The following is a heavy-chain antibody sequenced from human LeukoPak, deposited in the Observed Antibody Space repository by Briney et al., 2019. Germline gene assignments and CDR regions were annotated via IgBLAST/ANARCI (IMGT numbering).Heavy chain of an antibody. Sequence: PGGSLRLSCAASGFTFSSYRMDWVRQPPGKGLEWVSSISSSSSYIYYADSVKGRFTISRDNAKNSLYLQMNSLRAEATAVYYCAREWELLLNYWGQGTLVTVSS. CDR1: GFTFSSYR. V-gene: IGHV3-21*01. CDR3: AREWELLLNY. D-gene: IGHD1-26*01. CDR2: ISSSSSYI. J-gene: IGHJ4*02.